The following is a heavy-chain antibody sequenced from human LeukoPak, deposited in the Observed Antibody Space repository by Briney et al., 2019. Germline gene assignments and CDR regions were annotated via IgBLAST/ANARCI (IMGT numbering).Heavy chain of an antibody. CDR1: GGTFSSYA. J-gene: IGHJ3*02. Sequence: GASVKVSCKASGGTFSSYAISWVRQAPGQGLEWMGGVIPILGTANYAQRFQGRVTITADESTSTAYMELSSLRSEDTAVYYCACEMWNYVGEAFDIWGQGTMVTVSS. CDR2: VIPILGTA. D-gene: IGHD1-7*01. V-gene: IGHV1-69*13. CDR3: ACEMWNYVGEAFDI.